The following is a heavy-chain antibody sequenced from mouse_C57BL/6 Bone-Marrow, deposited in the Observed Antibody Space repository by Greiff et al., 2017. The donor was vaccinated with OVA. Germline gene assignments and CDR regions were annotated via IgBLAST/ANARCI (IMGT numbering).Heavy chain of an antibody. D-gene: IGHD1-1*01. J-gene: IGHJ1*03. CDR3: TRETYLLRYFDV. CDR2: ISSGGDYI. CDR1: GFTFSSYA. Sequence: EVKLVESGEGLVKPGGSLKLSCAASGFTFSSYAMSWVRQTPEKRLEWVAYISSGGDYIYYADTVKGRFTISRDNARNTLYLQMSSLKSEDTAMYYCTRETYLLRYFDVWGTGTTVTVSS. V-gene: IGHV5-9-1*02.